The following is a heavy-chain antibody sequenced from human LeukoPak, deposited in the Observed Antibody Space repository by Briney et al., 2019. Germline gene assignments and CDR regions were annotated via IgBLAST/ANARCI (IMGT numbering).Heavy chain of an antibody. D-gene: IGHD3-22*01. J-gene: IGHJ6*03. V-gene: IGHV3-74*01. CDR3: AKDLYYDSSGYYSGPYYYMDV. Sequence: PGGSLRLSCAASGFTFSDYWMHWVRQAPGRGLVWVSRINPDGSDIIYADSVKGRFTISRDNAKNTLYLQMNSLRAEDTAVYYCAKDLYYDSSGYYSGPYYYMDVWGKGTTVTVSS. CDR1: GFTFSDYW. CDR2: INPDGSDI.